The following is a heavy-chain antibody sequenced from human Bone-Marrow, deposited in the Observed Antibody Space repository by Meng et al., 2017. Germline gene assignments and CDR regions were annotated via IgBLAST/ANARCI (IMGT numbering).Heavy chain of an antibody. CDR3: ARDPRYTDTYGMDV. J-gene: IGHJ6*02. V-gene: IGHV1-69*13. CDR1: GGTFSSYA. CDR2: IIPIFGTA. Sequence: SSVKVSCKASGGTFSSYAISLVRQAPGQGLEWMGGIIPIFGTANYAQKFQGRVTITADESTSTAYMELSSLRSEDTAVYYCARDPRYTDTYGMDVWGQGTTVTVSS. D-gene: IGHD5-18*01.